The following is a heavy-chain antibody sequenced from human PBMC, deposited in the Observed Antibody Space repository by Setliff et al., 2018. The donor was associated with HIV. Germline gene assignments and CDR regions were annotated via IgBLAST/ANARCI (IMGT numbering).Heavy chain of an antibody. CDR3: ARYRDSSDPGFYYMDV. CDR1: GYTFTSYG. D-gene: IGHD3-22*01. J-gene: IGHJ6*03. V-gene: IGHV1-18*01. CDR2: ISAYNGNT. Sequence: GASVKVSCKASGYTFTSYGIGWVRQAPGQGLEWMGWISAYNGNTNYAQKLQGRVTMITDTSTNTAYMELKSLRSDDTAVYYCARYRDSSDPGFYYMDVWGKGTTVTVSS.